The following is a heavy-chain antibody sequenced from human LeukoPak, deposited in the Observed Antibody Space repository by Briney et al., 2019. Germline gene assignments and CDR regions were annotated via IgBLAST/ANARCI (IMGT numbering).Heavy chain of an antibody. J-gene: IGHJ4*02. CDR2: INAGNGNT. Sequence: ASVKVSCKASGGTFSSYAISWVRQAPGQRLEWMGWINAGNGNTKYSQKFQGRVTITRDTSASTAYMELSSLRSEDTAVYYCARDLGYYDSSGYFGYWGQGTLVTVSS. CDR1: GGTFSSYA. D-gene: IGHD3-22*01. CDR3: ARDLGYYDSSGYFGY. V-gene: IGHV1-3*01.